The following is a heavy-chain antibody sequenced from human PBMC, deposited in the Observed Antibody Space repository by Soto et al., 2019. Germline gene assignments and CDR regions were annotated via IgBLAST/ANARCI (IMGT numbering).Heavy chain of an antibody. CDR1: GDTFTDYY. Sequence: QVQLMQSGAEVKKPGASVKVSCKASGDTFTDYYIHWVRQAPGQGLEWMGTVNPSGGHTTYAQHFLGRVTMTRDTSTSTLYMERTILTSDDTAIYYCARGGHVVVVTAALDYWGQGTLVTVSS. D-gene: IGHD2-21*02. J-gene: IGHJ4*02. V-gene: IGHV1-46*01. CDR2: VNPSGGHT. CDR3: ARGGHVVVVTAALDY.